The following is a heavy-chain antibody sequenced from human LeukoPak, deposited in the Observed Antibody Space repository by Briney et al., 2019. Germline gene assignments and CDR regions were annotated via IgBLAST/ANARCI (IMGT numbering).Heavy chain of an antibody. CDR1: KFTFSHYA. V-gene: IGHV3-33*06. Sequence: PGRSLRLSCAASKFTFSHYAMHWVRQAPGKGLEWVAVIWNDGSDKYYADSVKGRFTVSRDNSRNTPYLQMDSLRAEDTGVYYCAKDAQRGFDYSNSLQHWGPGTLVTVSS. J-gene: IGHJ1*01. D-gene: IGHD4-11*01. CDR2: IWNDGSDK. CDR3: AKDAQRGFDYSNSLQH.